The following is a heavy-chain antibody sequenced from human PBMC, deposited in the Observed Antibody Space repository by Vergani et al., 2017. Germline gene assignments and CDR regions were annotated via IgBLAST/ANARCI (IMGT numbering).Heavy chain of an antibody. CDR2: IYHSGST. V-gene: IGHV4-4*02. Sequence: QLQLQESGPGLVKPSETLSLTCTVSGGSISSSNWWSWVRQPPGKGLEWIGEIYHSGSTNYNPSLKSRVTISVDTSKNQFSLKLSSVTAADTAVYYCARDRYDILGYYYYGMDVWGQGTTVTVSS. J-gene: IGHJ6*02. D-gene: IGHD3-9*01. CDR1: GGSISSSNW. CDR3: ARDRYDILGYYYYGMDV.